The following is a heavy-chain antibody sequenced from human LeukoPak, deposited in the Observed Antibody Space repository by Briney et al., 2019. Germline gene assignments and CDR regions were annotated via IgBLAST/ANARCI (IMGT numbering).Heavy chain of an antibody. CDR2: IYSGGST. CDR1: GFTVSGNY. V-gene: IGHV3-53*01. J-gene: IGHJ6*02. CDR3: TRDGMARYYYGMDV. D-gene: IGHD5-24*01. Sequence: GGSLRLSCAASGFTVSGNYMSWVRQAPGKGLEWVSAIYSGGSTYYADSVKGRFTISRDNTKNTLYLQMNNLRAEDTAVYYCTRDGMARYYYGMDVWGQGTTVTVSS.